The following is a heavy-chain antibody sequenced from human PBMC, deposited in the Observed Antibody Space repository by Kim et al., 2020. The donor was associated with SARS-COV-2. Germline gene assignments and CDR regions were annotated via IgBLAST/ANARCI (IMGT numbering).Heavy chain of an antibody. CDR2: ISTSSSYT. V-gene: IGHV3-11*05. Sequence: GGSLRLSCAASAFTFSDYYMSWIRQAPGKGLEWVSDISTSSSYTNYADSVRGRFTISRDNAKNSLFLQMNSLTAEDTAVYHCARGYYGSPWAFDIWGQGIMVTVSS. CDR3: ARGYYGSPWAFDI. D-gene: IGHD3-10*01. J-gene: IGHJ3*02. CDR1: AFTFSDYY.